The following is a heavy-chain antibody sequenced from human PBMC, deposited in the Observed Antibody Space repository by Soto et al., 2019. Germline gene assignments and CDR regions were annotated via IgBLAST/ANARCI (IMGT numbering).Heavy chain of an antibody. CDR2: MNPGSGDT. Sequence: ASVKVSCKASGYTFTNNDVSWVRQATGQGLEWMGWMNPGSGDTGYAQKFQGRVTMTGDISIATAYMELNSLTSEDTAIYYCARMESFGSLNWFDPWGQGTLVTVSS. CDR3: ARMESFGSLNWFDP. J-gene: IGHJ5*02. CDR1: GYTFTNND. D-gene: IGHD5-18*01. V-gene: IGHV1-8*02.